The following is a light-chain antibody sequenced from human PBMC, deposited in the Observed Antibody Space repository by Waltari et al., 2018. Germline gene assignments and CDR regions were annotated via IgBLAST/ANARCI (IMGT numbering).Light chain of an antibody. J-gene: IGKJ1*01. V-gene: IGKV3-15*01. CDR1: QSVDSN. Sequence: EIVMTQSPDTLSVSPGESATLSCRASQSVDSNLAWYQQKPGQAPRLLIYGASTRAAGIPARFSGSGSGTEFTLTISSQQSEDFAVYYCQQYNNWPPWTFGQGTKVEIK. CDR3: QQYNNWPPWT. CDR2: GAS.